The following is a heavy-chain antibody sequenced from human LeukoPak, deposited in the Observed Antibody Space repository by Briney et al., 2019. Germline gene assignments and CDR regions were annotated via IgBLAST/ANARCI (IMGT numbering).Heavy chain of an antibody. D-gene: IGHD5-12*01. V-gene: IGHV1-24*01. Sequence: ASVKVSCKVSGYTLTELSMHWVRQAPGKGLEWMGGFDPEDGETIYAQKFQGRVTMTRNTSISTAYMELSSLRSEDTAVYYCARGRLQWLRYRYYYYYMDVWGKGTTVTISS. CDR2: FDPEDGET. J-gene: IGHJ6*03. CDR3: ARGRLQWLRYRYYYYYMDV. CDR1: GYTLTELS.